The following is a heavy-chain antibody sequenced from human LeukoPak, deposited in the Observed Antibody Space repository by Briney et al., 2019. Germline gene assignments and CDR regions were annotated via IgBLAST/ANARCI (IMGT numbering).Heavy chain of an antibody. Sequence: PGGSLRLSCAASGFTFSTYAMHWVRQAPGKGLEWVAVISYDGSNKYYADSVKGRFTISRDNSKNTLYLQMNSLRAEDTAVYYCAKEDRAYCGGDCSGYFDYWGQGTLVTVSS. CDR2: ISYDGSNK. V-gene: IGHV3-30*04. D-gene: IGHD2-21*02. CDR1: GFTFSTYA. CDR3: AKEDRAYCGGDCSGYFDY. J-gene: IGHJ4*02.